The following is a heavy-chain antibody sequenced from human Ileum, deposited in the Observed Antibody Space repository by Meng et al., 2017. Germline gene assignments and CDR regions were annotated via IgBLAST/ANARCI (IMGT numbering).Heavy chain of an antibody. D-gene: IGHD3-16*01. Sequence: QLQLQESGPGLGKTSETLSLTCAVSGDSIRYSSYYWGWVRQPPGQGLEWIGSIYYNGNTYYSPSLKSRASISVDTSKNQFSLKLSSVTAADTAVYYCARPAVTTALGGFDYWGQGTLVTVSS. CDR2: IYYNGNT. J-gene: IGHJ4*02. CDR1: GDSIRYSSYY. CDR3: ARPAVTTALGGFDY. V-gene: IGHV4-39*01.